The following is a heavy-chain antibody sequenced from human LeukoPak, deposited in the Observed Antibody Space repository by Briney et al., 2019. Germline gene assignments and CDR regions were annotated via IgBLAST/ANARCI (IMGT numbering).Heavy chain of an antibody. V-gene: IGHV3-48*01. CDR3: ARHSSSSRYYYYMDV. CDR1: GFTFSSYS. Sequence: GGSLRLSCAASGFTFSSYSMNWVRQAPGKGLEWVSYISSSSSTIYYADSVKGRFTISRDNAKNSLYLQMNSLRAEDTAVYYCARHSSSSRYYYYMDVWGKGTTVTVSS. J-gene: IGHJ6*03. CDR2: ISSSSSTI. D-gene: IGHD6-6*01.